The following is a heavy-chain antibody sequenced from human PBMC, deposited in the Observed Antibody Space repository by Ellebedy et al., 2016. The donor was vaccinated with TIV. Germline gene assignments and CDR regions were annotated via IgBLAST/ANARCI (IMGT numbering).Heavy chain of an antibody. CDR3: ARSGMIGGMDV. Sequence: MPSETLSLTCTVSGASISDYYWSWIRQPPGKGLEWIGYIYNSGSTNYNPSLKSRVTISVDTSKNQFSLKLSSVTAADTAVYYCARSGMIGGMDVWGQGTTVTVSS. D-gene: IGHD3-22*01. CDR2: IYNSGST. CDR1: GASISDYY. J-gene: IGHJ6*02. V-gene: IGHV4-59*12.